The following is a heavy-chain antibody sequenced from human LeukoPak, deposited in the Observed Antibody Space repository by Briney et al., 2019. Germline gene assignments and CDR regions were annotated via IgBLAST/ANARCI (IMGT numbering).Heavy chain of an antibody. CDR1: GFTFPTYW. J-gene: IGHJ6*02. V-gene: IGHV3-74*01. Sequence: GGSLRLSCATSGFTFPTYWMHWVRQPPGKGLLWVSRIDSDGSRTTYADSVNGRFTISRDNAKNTLYLQKNSLRVEDTAVYYCARYSYGMDVWGQGTTVTVSS. CDR3: ARYSYGMDV. CDR2: IDSDGSRT.